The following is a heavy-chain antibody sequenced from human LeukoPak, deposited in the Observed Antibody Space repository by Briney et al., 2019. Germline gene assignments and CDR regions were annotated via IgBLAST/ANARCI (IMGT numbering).Heavy chain of an antibody. Sequence: GRSLRLSCAASGFTFSSYAMHWVRQAPGKGLEWVAVISYDGSNKYYADSVKGRFTTSRDDSKNTLYLQMNSLRAEDTAVYYCAKDFATYTYGQYYFDYWGQGTLVTVSS. V-gene: IGHV3-30*04. D-gene: IGHD5-18*01. CDR1: GFTFSSYA. CDR3: AKDFATYTYGQYYFDY. CDR2: ISYDGSNK. J-gene: IGHJ4*02.